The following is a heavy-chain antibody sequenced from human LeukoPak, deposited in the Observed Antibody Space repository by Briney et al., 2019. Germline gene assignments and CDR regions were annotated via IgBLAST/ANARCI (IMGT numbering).Heavy chain of an antibody. V-gene: IGHV5-51*01. Sequence: GESLKISCKGSGYSFTSYWIGWVRQMPGKGLEWVGIIYPGDSDTRYSPSFQGQVTISADKSISTAYLQWSSLKPSDTAMYYCARNRYCSSTSCPIDYWGQGPLVPVSS. CDR3: ARNRYCSSTSCPIDY. CDR2: IYPGDSDT. CDR1: GYSFTSYW. J-gene: IGHJ4*02. D-gene: IGHD2-2*01.